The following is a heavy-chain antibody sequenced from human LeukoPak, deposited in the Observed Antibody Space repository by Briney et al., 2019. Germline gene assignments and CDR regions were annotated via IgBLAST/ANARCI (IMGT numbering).Heavy chain of an antibody. D-gene: IGHD3-10*01. CDR1: GFTVSNNY. Sequence: GGSLRLSRAASGFTVSNNYMSWVRQAPGKGLEWVSGIYSDGSTYYSDSVKGRFTISRDYSKNTLYLQMNSLRVEDTAVYHCAKGYYGSGSYAFDVWGQGTMVTVSS. CDR2: IYSDGST. J-gene: IGHJ3*01. CDR3: AKGYYGSGSYAFDV. V-gene: IGHV3-66*01.